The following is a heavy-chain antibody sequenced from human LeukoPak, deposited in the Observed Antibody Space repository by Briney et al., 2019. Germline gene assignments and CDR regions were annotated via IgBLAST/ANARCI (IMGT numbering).Heavy chain of an antibody. CDR2: IYYSGST. D-gene: IGHD3-9*01. CDR1: GGSISSGGYY. CDR3: ARGDILTGYYAFDI. V-gene: IGHV4-31*03. J-gene: IGHJ3*02. Sequence: SETLSLTCTVSGGSISSGGYYWSWIRQHPGKGLEWIGYIYYSGSTYYNPSLKSRVTISVDTSKNQFSLKLSSVTAADTAVYYCARGDILTGYYAFDIWGQGTMVTVSS.